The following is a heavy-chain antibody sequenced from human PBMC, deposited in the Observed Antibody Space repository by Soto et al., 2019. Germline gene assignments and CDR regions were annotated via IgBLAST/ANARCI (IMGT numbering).Heavy chain of an antibody. Sequence: ESGGGLVQPGRSLRLSCAASGFIFDDYAMHWVRQAPGKGLEWVSGISWNSGSIGYADFVKGRFTISRDNAKNSLYLQMNSLRAEDTALYYCAKGVGYDYYYGMDDWGQGTTVTVSS. CDR1: GFIFDDYA. D-gene: IGHD3-16*01. CDR3: AKGVGYDYYYGMDD. V-gene: IGHV3-9*01. CDR2: ISWNSGSI. J-gene: IGHJ6*02.